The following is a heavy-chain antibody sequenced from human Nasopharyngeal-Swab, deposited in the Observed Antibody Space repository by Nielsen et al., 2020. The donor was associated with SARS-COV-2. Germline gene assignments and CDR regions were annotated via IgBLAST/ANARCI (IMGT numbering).Heavy chain of an antibody. CDR3: ARGPRTIFGVVIIGFDP. V-gene: IGHV4-34*01. CDR2: INHSGST. CDR1: GGSFSGYY. Sequence: SETLSLTCAVSGGSFSGYYWSWIRQPPGKGLEWIGEINHSGSTNYNPSLKSRVTISVDTPKNQFSLKLSSVTAADTAVYYCARGPRTIFGVVIIGFDPWGQGTLVTVSS. D-gene: IGHD3-3*01. J-gene: IGHJ5*02.